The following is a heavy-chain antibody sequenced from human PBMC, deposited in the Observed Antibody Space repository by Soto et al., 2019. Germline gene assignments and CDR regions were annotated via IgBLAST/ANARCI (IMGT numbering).Heavy chain of an antibody. V-gene: IGHV3-7*01. CDR3: AKTGPTYKAFNF. CDR2: INQDGSER. Sequence: EVQLVESGGGLVQPGGSLRLPCAASGYTFSNSWMSWVRQVPGKGLEWVANINQDGSERNYVDSVKGRFTISRDNAKNSMYLQMNSLRAEDTAVYHCAKTGPTYKAFNFWGQGTLVSVTS. J-gene: IGHJ4*02. CDR1: GYTFSNSW. D-gene: IGHD1-1*01.